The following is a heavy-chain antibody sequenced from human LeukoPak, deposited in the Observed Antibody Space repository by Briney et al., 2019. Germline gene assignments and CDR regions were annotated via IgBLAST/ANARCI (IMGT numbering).Heavy chain of an antibody. J-gene: IGHJ4*02. CDR2: INHSGST. Sequence: GSLRLSCAASGFTFSSYSMSWVRQPPGKGLEWIGEINHSGSTKYNLSLKSRVTISIDTSKKQFSLKLNSVTAADTAVYYCALFSSGSDYWGQGTLVTVSS. D-gene: IGHD3-3*01. V-gene: IGHV4-34*08. CDR1: GFTFSSYS. CDR3: ALFSSGSDY.